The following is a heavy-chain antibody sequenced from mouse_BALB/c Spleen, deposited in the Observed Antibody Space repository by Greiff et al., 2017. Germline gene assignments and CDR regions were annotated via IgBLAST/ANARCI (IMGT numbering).Heavy chain of an antibody. V-gene: IGHV1-77*01. CDR2: IYPGSGST. Sequence: QVQLKESGPELVKPGASVKMSCKASGYTFTDYVISWVKQRTGQGLEWIGEIYPGSGSTYYNEKFKGKATLTADKSSNTAYMQLSSLTSEDSAVYFCARLELLRLLYAMDYWGQGTSVTVSS. CDR3: ARLELLRLLYAMDY. CDR1: GYTFTDYV. J-gene: IGHJ4*01. D-gene: IGHD1-2*01.